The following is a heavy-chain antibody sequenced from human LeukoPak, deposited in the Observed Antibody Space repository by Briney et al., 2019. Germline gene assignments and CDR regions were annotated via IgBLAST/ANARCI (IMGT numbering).Heavy chain of an antibody. J-gene: IGHJ4*02. V-gene: IGHV3-23*01. CDR1: GFTFCIDA. CDR3: ANDGRLSGSNEDLDY. D-gene: IGHD1-26*01. Sequence: GGSLRLSCAPSGFTFCIDAMSWVSEAPGEGLEWVSTISGNAGSTYYADSAKGRFTISRDNSKNTLYLQMNSLRVEDTAVYDCANDGRLSGSNEDLDYWGQGTLVTVSS. CDR2: ISGNAGST.